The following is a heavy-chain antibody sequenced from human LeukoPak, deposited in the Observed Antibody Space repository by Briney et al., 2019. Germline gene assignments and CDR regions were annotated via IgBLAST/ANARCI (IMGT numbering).Heavy chain of an antibody. CDR2: IIPISDIA. CDR3: ARDREDSSSSFFY. CDR1: GTPYSFSSYA. Sequence: SVKVSCKASGTPYSFSSYAISWLRQAPGQGLEWMGRIIPISDIANYARRFRGRVTITADRSTATVYMDLSSLTSEDTAVYYCARDREDSSSSFFYWGQGTPVTVAS. D-gene: IGHD1-26*01. V-gene: IGHV1-69*04. J-gene: IGHJ4*02.